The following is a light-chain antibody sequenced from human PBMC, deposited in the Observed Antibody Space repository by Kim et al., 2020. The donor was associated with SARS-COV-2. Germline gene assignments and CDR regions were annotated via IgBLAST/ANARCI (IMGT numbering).Light chain of an antibody. CDR3: QAWDRSTRV. CDR2: QDN. CDR1: KLGDKH. Sequence: SYELTQPPSVSVSPGQTARITCSGDKLGDKHACWYQQKPGQSPLLVIYQDNKRHSGIPERFSGSNSGNTATLTISGTQAMDEADYYCQAWDRSTRVFGGGTQLTVL. V-gene: IGLV3-1*01. J-gene: IGLJ2*01.